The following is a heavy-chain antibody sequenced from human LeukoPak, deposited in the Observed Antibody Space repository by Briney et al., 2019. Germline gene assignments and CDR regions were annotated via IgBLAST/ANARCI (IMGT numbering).Heavy chain of an antibody. CDR3: ARGEPEYSYGSY. D-gene: IGHD5-18*01. J-gene: IGHJ4*02. CDR1: GGSFSGYY. CDR2: INHSGST. Sequence: SETLSLTCAVYGGSFSGYYWSWIRQPPGKGLEWIGEINHSGSTNYNPSLKSRVTISVDTSKNQFSLKLSSVTAADTAVYYCARGEPEYSYGSYWGQGTLVTVSS. V-gene: IGHV4-34*01.